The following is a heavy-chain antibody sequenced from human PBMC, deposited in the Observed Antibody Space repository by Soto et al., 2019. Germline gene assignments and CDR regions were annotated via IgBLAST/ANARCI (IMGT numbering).Heavy chain of an antibody. D-gene: IGHD3-3*01. CDR2: ISYDGSNK. Sequence: GGALRLSGAASGFTFSSYGMHWVRQAPGKGLEWVAVISYDGSNKYYADSVKGRFTISRDNSKNTLYLQMNSLRAEDTAVYYCAKDRAFLEWLLPPPYYGMDVWGQGTTVTVSS. V-gene: IGHV3-30*18. CDR3: AKDRAFLEWLLPPPYYGMDV. J-gene: IGHJ6*02. CDR1: GFTFSSYG.